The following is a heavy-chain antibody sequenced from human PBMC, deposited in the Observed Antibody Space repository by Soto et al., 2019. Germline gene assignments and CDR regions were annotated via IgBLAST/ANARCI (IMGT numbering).Heavy chain of an antibody. CDR1: GYSFTSYW. D-gene: IGHD3-3*01. V-gene: IGHV5-51*01. CDR2: IYPGDSDT. Sequence: PGESLKISCNGSGYSFTSYWIGWVRQMPGKGLEWMGIIYPGDSDTRYSPSFQGQVTISADKSISTAYLQWSSLKDSDTAMYYCARFGERHRTIFGVVINGMDVWGQGTTVTVSS. CDR3: ARFGERHRTIFGVVINGMDV. J-gene: IGHJ6*02.